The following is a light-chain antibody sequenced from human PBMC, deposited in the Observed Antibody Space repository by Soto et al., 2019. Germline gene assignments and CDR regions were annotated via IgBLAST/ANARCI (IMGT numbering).Light chain of an antibody. V-gene: IGKV1-39*01. Sequence: DIQMTQSPSSLSASVGDRVTITCRASQSISSYLNWYQQKPGKAPKLLIYAASSLQSGVPSRFSGSGSVTDFTLNISILQPEDFATYYCQQSYSTPLTFGGGTKVEIK. CDR1: QSISSY. J-gene: IGKJ4*01. CDR2: AAS. CDR3: QQSYSTPLT.